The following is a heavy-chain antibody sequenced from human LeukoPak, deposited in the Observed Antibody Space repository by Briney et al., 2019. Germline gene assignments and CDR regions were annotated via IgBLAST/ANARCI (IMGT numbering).Heavy chain of an antibody. J-gene: IGHJ4*02. Sequence: GGPLSSSVQAPGLTARSTNMSWARKAPGKGLEWVSVIYSGGSTYYADSVKGRFTISRDNSKNTLYLQMNSLRAEDTAVYYCAREEVWGQGTLVTVSS. CDR1: GLTARSTN. CDR2: IYSGGST. CDR3: AREEV. V-gene: IGHV3-66*01.